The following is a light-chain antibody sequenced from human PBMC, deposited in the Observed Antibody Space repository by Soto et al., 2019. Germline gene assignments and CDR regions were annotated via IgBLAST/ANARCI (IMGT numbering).Light chain of an antibody. CDR1: KLGDKY. Sequence: SYELTQPPSVSVSPGQTASITCSGDKLGDKYACWYQQKPGQSPVLVIYQDNKRPSGIPERFSGSNSGNTVTLTISGTQAMDEADYYCQAWDSTVVFGGGTKVTVL. J-gene: IGLJ2*01. CDR2: QDN. CDR3: QAWDSTVV. V-gene: IGLV3-1*01.